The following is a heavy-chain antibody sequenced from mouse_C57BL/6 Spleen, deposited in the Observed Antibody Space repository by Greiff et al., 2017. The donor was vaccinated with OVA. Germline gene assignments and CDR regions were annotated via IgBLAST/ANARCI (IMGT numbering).Heavy chain of an antibody. J-gene: IGHJ2*01. V-gene: IGHV1-66*01. CDR3: ARGGYYGSSLYFDY. CDR2: IYPGSGNT. D-gene: IGHD1-1*01. Sequence: QVQLQQSGPELVKPGASVKISCKASGYSFTSYYIHWVKQRPGQGLEWIGWIYPGSGNTKYNEKFKGKATLTADTSSSTAYMQLSSLTSEDSAVYYCARGGYYGSSLYFDYWGQGTTLTVSS. CDR1: GYSFTSYY.